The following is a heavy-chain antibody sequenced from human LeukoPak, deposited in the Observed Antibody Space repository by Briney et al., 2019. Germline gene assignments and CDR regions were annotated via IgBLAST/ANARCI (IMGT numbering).Heavy chain of an antibody. CDR1: GGSISSGGYS. V-gene: IGHV4-30-2*01. J-gene: IGHJ2*01. Sequence: PSQTLSLTCAVSGGSISSGGYSWSWIRQPPGKGLEWIGYIYHSGSTYYNPSLKSRVTISVDRSKNQFPLKLSSVTAADTAVYYCARTYGDLMWSHWYFDLWGRGTLVTVSS. CDR3: ARTYGDLMWSHWYFDL. D-gene: IGHD4-17*01. CDR2: IYHSGST.